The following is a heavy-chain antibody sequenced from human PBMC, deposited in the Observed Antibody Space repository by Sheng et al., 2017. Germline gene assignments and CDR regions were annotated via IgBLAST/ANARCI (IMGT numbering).Heavy chain of an antibody. J-gene: IGHJ4*02. CDR2: VNPDGSDK. Sequence: EVQLVESGGGLVQPGGSLRLSCAASGFSFSSHWMSWARQAPGKGLEWVANVNPDGSDKKYVDSVKGRFAISRDNAKNSLYLQMNSLRAEDTAVYYCVRNGGAFDYWGQGTLVTV. CDR1: GFSFSSHW. V-gene: IGHV3-7*01. CDR3: VRNGGAFDY. D-gene: IGHD4-17*01.